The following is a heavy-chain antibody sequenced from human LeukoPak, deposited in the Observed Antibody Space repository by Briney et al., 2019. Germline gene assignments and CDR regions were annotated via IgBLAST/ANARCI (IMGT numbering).Heavy chain of an antibody. J-gene: IGHJ4*02. CDR1: GGSISSGDYY. V-gene: IGHV4-61*08. CDR2: IYYSGST. Sequence: SETLSLTCTVSGGSISSGDYYWSWIRQPPGKGLEWIGYIYYSGSTNYNPSLKSRVTISVDTSKNQFSLKLSSVTAADTAVYYCARGPPPDFDYWGRGTLVTVSS. CDR3: ARGPPPDFDY.